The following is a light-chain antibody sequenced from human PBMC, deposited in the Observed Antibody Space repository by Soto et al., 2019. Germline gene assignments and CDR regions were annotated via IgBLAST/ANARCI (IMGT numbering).Light chain of an antibody. CDR3: TSYAGSSPHVV. V-gene: IGLV2-14*01. CDR2: DVS. J-gene: IGLJ2*01. Sequence: QSALTQPASVSGSPGQSITISCTGTSSDVGGYNYVSWYQQHPGKAPKLMIYDVSNRPSGVSNRFSGSKSGNTASLTISGLQAEDEADYYCTSYAGSSPHVVFGGGTKLTFL. CDR1: SSDVGGYNY.